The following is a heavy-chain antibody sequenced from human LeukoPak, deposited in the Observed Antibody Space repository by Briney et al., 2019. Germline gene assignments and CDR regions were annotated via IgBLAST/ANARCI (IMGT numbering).Heavy chain of an antibody. Sequence: SETLSLTCTVSGGSISSSSYYWGWIRQPPGKGLEWIGSIYYSGSTYYNPSLKSRVTISVDTSKNQFSLKLSSVTAADTAVYYCARDSGPYSSSWYLNYYYYGMDVWGQGTTVTVSS. CDR1: GGSISSSSYY. J-gene: IGHJ6*02. V-gene: IGHV4-39*07. CDR2: IYYSGST. D-gene: IGHD6-13*01. CDR3: ARDSGPYSSSWYLNYYYYGMDV.